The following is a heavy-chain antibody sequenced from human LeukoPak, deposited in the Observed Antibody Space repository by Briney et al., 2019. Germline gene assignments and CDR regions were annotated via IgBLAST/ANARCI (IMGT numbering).Heavy chain of an antibody. Sequence: GGSLRLSCAASGFTFSSYWMHWVRQAPGKGLEWVSGMSSRGGSTNYANSVKGRFTISGDIPTNTLYLQMNTLRPEDTAVYYCAKGLLFGEGALDVWGQGTTVTVSS. D-gene: IGHD3-10*01. CDR3: AKGLLFGEGALDV. CDR1: GFTFSSYW. V-gene: IGHV3-74*01. CDR2: MSSRGGST. J-gene: IGHJ6*02.